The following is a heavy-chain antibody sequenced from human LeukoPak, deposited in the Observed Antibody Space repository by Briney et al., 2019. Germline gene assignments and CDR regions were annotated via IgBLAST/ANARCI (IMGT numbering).Heavy chain of an antibody. Sequence: ASVKVSCKASGYTFTSYYMHWVRQAPGQGLEWMGIINPSGGSTSYAQKFQGRATTTRDTSTSTVYMELSSLRSEDTAVYYCARAGYYGSGGRSWFDPWGQGTLVTVSS. D-gene: IGHD3-10*01. CDR2: INPSGGST. J-gene: IGHJ5*02. CDR1: GYTFTSYY. CDR3: ARAGYYGSGGRSWFDP. V-gene: IGHV1-46*01.